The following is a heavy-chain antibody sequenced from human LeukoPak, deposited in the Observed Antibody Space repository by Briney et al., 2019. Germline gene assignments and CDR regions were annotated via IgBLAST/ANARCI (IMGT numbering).Heavy chain of an antibody. CDR3: ARAGVWYYDSSGSPLDY. CDR2: ISAYNGNT. V-gene: IGHV1-18*01. D-gene: IGHD3-22*01. Sequence: ASVKVSCKASGYTFTSYGISWVRQAPGQGLEWMGWISAYNGNTNYAQKLQGRVTMTTDTSTSTAYMGLRSLRSDDTAVYYCARAGVWYYDSSGSPLDYWGQGTLVTVSS. CDR1: GYTFTSYG. J-gene: IGHJ4*02.